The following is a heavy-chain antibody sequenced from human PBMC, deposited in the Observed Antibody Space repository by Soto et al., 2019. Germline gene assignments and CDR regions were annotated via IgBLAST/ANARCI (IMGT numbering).Heavy chain of an antibody. D-gene: IGHD3-3*01. CDR3: ARVSQGECYYSYMHV. CDR1: GGTFSSYT. Sequence: SVKVSCKASGGTFSSYTISWVRQAPGQGLEWMGRIIPILGIANYAQKFQGRVTITADKSTSTAYMVLSSLRSEDTAVYYCARVSQGECYYSYMHVRAKGTTVPVS. V-gene: IGHV1-69*02. J-gene: IGHJ6*03. CDR2: IIPILGIA.